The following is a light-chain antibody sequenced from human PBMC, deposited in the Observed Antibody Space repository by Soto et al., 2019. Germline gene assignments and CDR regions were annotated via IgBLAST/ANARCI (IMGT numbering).Light chain of an antibody. CDR2: DTS. J-gene: IGKJ4*01. Sequence: EIVLTQSPATLSLSPGERATLSCRASQSVRSYLAWYQQKPGQAPRLLIYDTSNRATGIPARFSGSASGTDFTLTISSLEPEDFAVYYCQQRSNWLLTFGGGTKVEIK. CDR3: QQRSNWLLT. CDR1: QSVRSY. V-gene: IGKV3-11*01.